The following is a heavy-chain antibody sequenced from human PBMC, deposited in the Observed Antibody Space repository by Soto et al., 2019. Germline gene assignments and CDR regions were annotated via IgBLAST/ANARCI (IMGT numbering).Heavy chain of an antibody. CDR1: GGSISSSSYY. J-gene: IGHJ6*02. CDR3: RVWDGDASFYYYYGMDV. CDR2: IYYSGST. V-gene: IGHV4-39*01. Sequence: QLQLQESGPGLVKPSETLSLTCTVSGGSISSSSYYWGWIRQPPGKGLEWIGSIYYSGSTYYNPSLKRRVTISVDTSKNQFSLKRSSVTAADTAVYYCRVWDGDASFYYYYGMDVWGQGTTVTVSS. D-gene: IGHD4-17*01.